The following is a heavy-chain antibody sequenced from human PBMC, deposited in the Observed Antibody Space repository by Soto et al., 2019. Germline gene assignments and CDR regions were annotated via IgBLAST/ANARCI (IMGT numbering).Heavy chain of an antibody. D-gene: IGHD2-8*02. CDR3: ARDKITGLFDY. CDR2: INHSGNT. J-gene: IGHJ4*02. V-gene: IGHV4-34*01. CDR1: GGSFSGYY. Sequence: PSETLSLTCAVYGGSFSGYYWTWIRQPPGTGLEWIGEINHSGNTNYNPSLKSRITITIDTSKNQFFLKLTSVTAADTAVYYCARDKITGLFDYWGQGTLVTVSS.